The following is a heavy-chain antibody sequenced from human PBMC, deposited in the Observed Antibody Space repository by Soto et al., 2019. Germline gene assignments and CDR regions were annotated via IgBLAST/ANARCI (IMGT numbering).Heavy chain of an antibody. D-gene: IGHD1-26*01. CDR3: ARVQSGSYALYYFDY. CDR2: IYYSGST. Sequence: LETLSLTCTVSGGSTSCYYWSWIRQFPGQGLEWIGYIYYSGSTNYNPSLKSRVTISVDRSKNQFSLKLSSVTAGDTAVYFCARVQSGSYALYYFDYWGQGALVTVS. CDR1: GGSTSCYY. V-gene: IGHV4-59*01. J-gene: IGHJ4*02.